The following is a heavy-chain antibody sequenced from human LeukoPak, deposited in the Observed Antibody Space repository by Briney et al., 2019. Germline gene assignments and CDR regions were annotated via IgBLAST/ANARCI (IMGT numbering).Heavy chain of an antibody. V-gene: IGHV3-33*01. D-gene: IGHD5-12*01. Sequence: GRSLTHSCAASGFTFSSYGMHGVGQAPGKGRAWVSVIRYDESTIYYADSVKGRFTIPSDNTKNTLYLQMNSLRAEDTAVYYCARPYSRESGYDFVFEYWGQGTLVTVSS. J-gene: IGHJ4*02. CDR3: ARPYSRESGYDFVFEY. CDR1: GFTFSSYG. CDR2: IRYDESTI.